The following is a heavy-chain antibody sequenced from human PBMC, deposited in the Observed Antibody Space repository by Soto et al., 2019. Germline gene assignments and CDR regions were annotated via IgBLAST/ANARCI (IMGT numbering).Heavy chain of an antibody. J-gene: IGHJ6*02. CDR3: ARDVNDYDSSGYYYYYYGMDV. CDR1: GGTFSSYA. Sequence: QVQLVQSGAEVKKPGSSVKVSCKASGGTFSSYAISWVRQAPGQGLEWMGGIIPIFGTANYAQKFQGRVTITADKSTSTAYMELSSLRSEDTAVYYCARDVNDYDSSGYYYYYYGMDVWGQGTTVTVSS. D-gene: IGHD3-22*01. CDR2: IIPIFGTA. V-gene: IGHV1-69*06.